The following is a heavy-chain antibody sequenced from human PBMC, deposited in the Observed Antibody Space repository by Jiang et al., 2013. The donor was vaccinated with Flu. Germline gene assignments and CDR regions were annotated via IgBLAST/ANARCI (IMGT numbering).Heavy chain of an antibody. J-gene: IGHJ4*02. CDR2: IYPGDSDT. D-gene: IGHD6-19*01. V-gene: IGHV5-51*03. CDR3: ARRGESYGSGIKY. CDR1: GYSFTSYW. Sequence: VQLVESGAEVKKPGESLKISCEGSGYSFTSYWIGWVRQMPGKGLEWMGIIYPGDSDTRYSPSFQGQVTISADKSINTAYLQWSSLKASDTGMYYCARRGESYGSGIKYWGQGTLVTVSS.